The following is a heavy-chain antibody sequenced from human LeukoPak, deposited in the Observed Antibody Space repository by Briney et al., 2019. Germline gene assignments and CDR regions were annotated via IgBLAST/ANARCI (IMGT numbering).Heavy chain of an antibody. V-gene: IGHV3-30*18. CDR1: ALTSTSLC. D-gene: IGHD5-18*01. CDR2: TPYDGSKK. CDR3: AKDLRAVDTAMVDY. Sequence: QPARSLSLACPLDALTSTSLCTRCVRPAPGKVLGWEAVTPYDGSKKYYTNSVKRRFTITRDNSKNTLDLQMNSLRAEDTAVYYCAKDLRAVDTAMVDYWGQGTLVTVSS. J-gene: IGHJ4*02.